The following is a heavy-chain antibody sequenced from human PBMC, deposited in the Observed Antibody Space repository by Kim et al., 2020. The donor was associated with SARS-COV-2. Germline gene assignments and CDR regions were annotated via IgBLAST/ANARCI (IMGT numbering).Heavy chain of an antibody. CDR3: ARVLVVAGRYYYYGMDV. CDR1: GYTFTSYA. J-gene: IGHJ6*04. CDR2: INTNTGNP. V-gene: IGHV7-4-1*02. D-gene: IGHD2-15*01. Sequence: ASVKVSCKASGYTFTSYAMNWVRQAPGQGLEWMGWINTNTGNPTYAQGFTGRFVFSLDTSVSTAYLQISSLKAEDTAVYYCARVLVVAGRYYYYGMDVGGEGTTVTVSS.